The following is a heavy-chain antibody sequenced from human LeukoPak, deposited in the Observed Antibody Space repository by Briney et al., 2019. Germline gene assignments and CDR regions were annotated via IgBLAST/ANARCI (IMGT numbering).Heavy chain of an antibody. J-gene: IGHJ6*02. Sequence: PGGSLRLSCAASRFTFSSYAMHWVRQAPGKGLEWVAVISYDGSNKYYADSVKGRFTISRDNSKNTLYLQMNSPRAEDTAVYYCARESGIVRGVYYYYGMDVWGQGTTVTVSS. CDR3: ARESGIVRGVYYYYGMDV. CDR1: RFTFSSYA. V-gene: IGHV3-30-3*01. D-gene: IGHD3-10*01. CDR2: ISYDGSNK.